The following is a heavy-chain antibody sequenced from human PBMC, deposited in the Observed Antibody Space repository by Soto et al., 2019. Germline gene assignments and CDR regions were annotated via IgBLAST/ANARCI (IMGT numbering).Heavy chain of an antibody. D-gene: IGHD6-19*01. CDR1: GFPISSDA. Sequence: GGSLRLSGADSGFPISSDALSWVRQAPGKGLEWVSAISGSGGSTYYADSVKGRVTISREHSKNTLYLQMNSLRAEDTAVYYCAKVVNQQWLSTQYYFDYWGQGTLVTVSS. CDR2: ISGSGGST. V-gene: IGHV3-23*01. CDR3: AKVVNQQWLSTQYYFDY. J-gene: IGHJ4*02.